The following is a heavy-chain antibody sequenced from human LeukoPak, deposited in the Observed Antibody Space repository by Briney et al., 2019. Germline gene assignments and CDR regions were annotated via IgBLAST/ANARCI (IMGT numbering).Heavy chain of an antibody. D-gene: IGHD5-18*01. CDR2: IKQDGSEK. Sequence: GGSLRLSCAASGFTFSSYWMSWVSQAPGKGLEWVANIKQDGSEKDYVDSVKGRFTISRDNAKNSLYLQMNSLRAEDTAVYYCARDWPVDTAMAYFDYWGQGTLVSVSS. CDR3: ARDWPVDTAMAYFDY. CDR1: GFTFSSYW. J-gene: IGHJ4*02. V-gene: IGHV3-7*04.